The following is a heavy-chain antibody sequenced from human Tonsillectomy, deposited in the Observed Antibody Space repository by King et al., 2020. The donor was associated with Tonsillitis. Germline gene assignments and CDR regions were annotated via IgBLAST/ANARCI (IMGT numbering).Heavy chain of an antibody. CDR1: GFTFSSYS. D-gene: IGHD5-12*01. CDR3: ARGGGFSGYAYMDV. CDR2: MISGGRYI. V-gene: IGHV3-21*01. Sequence: VQLVESGGGLVKPGGSLRLSCAASGFTFSSYSMNWVRQAPGKGLEWVSCMISGGRYIYYAASVKGRFTISRDSAKNSLYLQMTSLRAEDTAVYYCARGGGFSGYAYMDVWGKGTTATVSS. J-gene: IGHJ6*03.